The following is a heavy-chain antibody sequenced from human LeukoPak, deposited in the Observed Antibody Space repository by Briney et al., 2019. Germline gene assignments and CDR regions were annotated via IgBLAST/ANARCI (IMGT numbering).Heavy chain of an antibody. CDR1: GYTFTSYY. Sequence: GASVKVSCKASGYTFTSYYMHWVRQAPGQGLEWMGIINPSGGSTSYAQKFQGRVTMTRDMSTSTVYMELSSLRSEDTAVYYCARDGLGNWFDPWGQGTLVTVSS. V-gene: IGHV1-46*01. CDR2: INPSGGST. J-gene: IGHJ5*02. D-gene: IGHD3-16*01. CDR3: ARDGLGNWFDP.